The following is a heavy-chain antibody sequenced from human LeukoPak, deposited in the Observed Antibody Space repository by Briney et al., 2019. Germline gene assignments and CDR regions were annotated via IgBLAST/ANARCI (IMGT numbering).Heavy chain of an antibody. V-gene: IGHV3-7*01. Sequence: PGGSLRLSCVASGFTLSSHWMGWIRQVPGKGLEWVANIRQDGGETYYVDSVKGRFTISRDNAKNSLYLQMNSLRVEETAMYYCARWRQSSTWYWLDPWGQGTLVTVSP. D-gene: IGHD6-13*01. CDR2: IRQDGGET. CDR1: GFTLSSHW. CDR3: ARWRQSSTWYWLDP. J-gene: IGHJ5*02.